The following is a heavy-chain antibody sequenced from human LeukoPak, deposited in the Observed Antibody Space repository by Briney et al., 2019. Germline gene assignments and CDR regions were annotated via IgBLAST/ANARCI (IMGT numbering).Heavy chain of an antibody. CDR1: AYFISSGFY. V-gene: IGHV4-38-2*02. CDR2: IYHSATT. J-gene: IGHJ3*02. D-gene: IGHD3-22*01. Sequence: SETLSLTXSVSAYFISSGFYWGWIRQPPGKGLEWIGSIYHSATTVYNPSLKSRVTTSVDTSKNQFSLKLNSVAAADTAVYYCAREGRYYYDSSGYDRAFDIWGQGTMVTVSS. CDR3: AREGRYYYDSSGYDRAFDI.